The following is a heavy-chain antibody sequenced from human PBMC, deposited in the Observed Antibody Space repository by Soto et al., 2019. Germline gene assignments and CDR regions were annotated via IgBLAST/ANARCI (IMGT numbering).Heavy chain of an antibody. D-gene: IGHD5-12*01. CDR1: GGTFSSYA. J-gene: IGHJ6*02. V-gene: IGHV1-69*06. Sequence: SVKVSCKASGGTFSSYAISWVRQAPGQGLEWMGGIIPIFGTANYAQKFQGRVTITADKSTSTAYMELSSLRSEDTAVYYCARDRYSGYDRATAIYYYYGMDVWGQGTTVTVSS. CDR2: IIPIFGTA. CDR3: ARDRYSGYDRATAIYYYYGMDV.